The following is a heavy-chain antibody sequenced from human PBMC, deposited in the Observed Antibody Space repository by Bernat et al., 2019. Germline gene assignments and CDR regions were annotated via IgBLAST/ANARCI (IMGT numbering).Heavy chain of an antibody. CDR3: ANLRHYGDYVGDYYYGMDV. V-gene: IGHV3-23*04. Sequence: EVQLVESGGGLVQLGGSLRLSCAASGFTFSSYAMSWVRQAPGKGLEWVSAISGSGGSTYSADSVKGRFTISRDNSKNTLYLQMNSLRAEDTAVYYCANLRHYGDYVGDYYYGMDVWGQGTTVTVSS. D-gene: IGHD4-17*01. CDR2: ISGSGGST. J-gene: IGHJ6*02. CDR1: GFTFSSYA.